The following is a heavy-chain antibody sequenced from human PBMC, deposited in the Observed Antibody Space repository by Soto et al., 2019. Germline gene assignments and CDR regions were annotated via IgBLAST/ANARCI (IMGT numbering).Heavy chain of an antibody. V-gene: IGHV4-61*01. CDR1: GGSVSSCSYY. CDR2: IYYSGST. CDR3: ARDRRGSYPYYYYGMDV. Sequence: SETLSLTCTVSGGSVSSCSYYWSWIRQPPGKGLEWIGYIYYSGSTNYNPSLKSRVTISVDTSKNQFSLKLSSVTAADTAVYYCARDRRGSYPYYYYGMDVWGQGTTVTVSS. D-gene: IGHD1-26*01. J-gene: IGHJ6*02.